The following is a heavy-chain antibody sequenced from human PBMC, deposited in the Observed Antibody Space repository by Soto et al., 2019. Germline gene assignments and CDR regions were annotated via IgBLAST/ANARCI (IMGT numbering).Heavy chain of an antibody. D-gene: IGHD2-2*02. J-gene: IGHJ4*02. CDR2: INQDGSQK. CDR3: ARIYCSSSSCYIDF. Sequence: EVQLVESGGGLVQPGGSLRLSCAASGFTLSNYWMSWVRQAPGKVLEWVANINQDGSQKFYLDSVEGRFTISRDNARNSLYLQMNSLRAEDTAIYYFARIYCSSSSCYIDFWGQGILVTVSS. V-gene: IGHV3-7*03. CDR1: GFTLSNYW.